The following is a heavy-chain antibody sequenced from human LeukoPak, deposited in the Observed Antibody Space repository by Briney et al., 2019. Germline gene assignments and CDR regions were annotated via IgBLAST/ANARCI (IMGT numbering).Heavy chain of an antibody. CDR3: ARSLITIFGVVNWFDP. CDR1: GGSFSGYY. V-gene: IGHV4-34*01. D-gene: IGHD3-3*01. J-gene: IGHJ5*02. CDR2: INHSGST. Sequence: SETLSLTCAVYGGSFSGYYWSWIRQPPGKGLEWIGEINHSGSTNYNPSLKSRVTISVDMSKNQFSLKLSSVTAADTAVYYCARSLITIFGVVNWFDPWGQGTLVTVSS.